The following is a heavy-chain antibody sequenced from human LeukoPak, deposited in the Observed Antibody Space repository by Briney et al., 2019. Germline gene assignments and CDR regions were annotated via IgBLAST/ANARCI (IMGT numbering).Heavy chain of an antibody. Sequence: PGGSLRLSCAASGFTFSSYAMSWVRQAPGKGLEWVSAISGSGGSTYYADSVKGRFTISRDNSKNTLYLQMNSLRAEDTAVYYCAKDLVGGDRNPLYFDYWGQGTLVTVSS. CDR1: GFTFSSYA. CDR2: ISGSGGST. V-gene: IGHV3-23*01. D-gene: IGHD2-8*02. CDR3: AKDLVGGDRNPLYFDY. J-gene: IGHJ4*02.